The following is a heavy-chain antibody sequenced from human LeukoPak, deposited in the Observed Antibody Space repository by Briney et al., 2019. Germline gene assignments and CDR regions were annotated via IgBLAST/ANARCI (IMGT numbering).Heavy chain of an antibody. V-gene: IGHV1-2*04. CDR1: GYTFTGYY. D-gene: IGHD4-17*01. Sequence: ASVKVSCKASGYTFTGYYMHWVRQAPGQGLEWMGWINPNSGGTNYAQKFQGWVTMTRDTSISTAYMELSRLRSDDTAVYYCARGSSTVTTAFDYWGRGTLVTVSS. CDR2: INPNSGGT. CDR3: ARGSSTVTTAFDY. J-gene: IGHJ4*02.